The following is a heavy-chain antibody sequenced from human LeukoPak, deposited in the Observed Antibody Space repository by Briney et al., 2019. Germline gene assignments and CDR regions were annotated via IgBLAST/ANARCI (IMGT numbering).Heavy chain of an antibody. D-gene: IGHD6-13*01. CDR1: GYTFTSYG. CDR2: ISAYHSNT. J-gene: IGHJ4*02. V-gene: IGHV1-18*01. CDR3: ARPAAAGSFDY. Sequence: ASVKVSCKASGYTFTSYGISWVRQAPGQGLEWMGWISAYHSNTNYAQKQHGTLTRPTDTSTSTAYRELRSRRSDETAVYYCARPAAAGSFDYWGQGTLVTVSS.